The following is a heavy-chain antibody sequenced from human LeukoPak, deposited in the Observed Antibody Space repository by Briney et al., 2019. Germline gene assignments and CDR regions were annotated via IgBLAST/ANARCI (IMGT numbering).Heavy chain of an antibody. CDR1: GFTFSRYW. D-gene: IGHD3-22*01. CDR2: IRQDGSEI. V-gene: IGHV3-7*01. J-gene: IGHJ4*02. Sequence: GGSLRLSCAASGFTFSRYWMCWVRQAPGKGLEWVANIRQDGSEIYYVDSVKGRFTISRDNAKNSLYLHMSSLRAEGTAVYYCARGDSYDSTGLYDYWGQGTLVTVSS. CDR3: ARGDSYDSTGLYDY.